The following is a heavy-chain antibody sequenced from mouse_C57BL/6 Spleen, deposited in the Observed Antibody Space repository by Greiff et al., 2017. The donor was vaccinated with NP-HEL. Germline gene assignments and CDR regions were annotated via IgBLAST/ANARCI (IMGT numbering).Heavy chain of an antibody. CDR2: IYPGDGDT. Sequence: QVQLQQSGPELVKPGASVKISCKASGYAFSSSWMNWVKQRPGKGLEWIGRIYPGDGDTNYNGKFKGKATLTADKSSSTAYMQLSSLTSEDSAVYFCARSDDGPFAYWGQGTLVTVSA. CDR1: GYAFSSSW. D-gene: IGHD2-3*01. V-gene: IGHV1-82*01. CDR3: ARSDDGPFAY. J-gene: IGHJ3*01.